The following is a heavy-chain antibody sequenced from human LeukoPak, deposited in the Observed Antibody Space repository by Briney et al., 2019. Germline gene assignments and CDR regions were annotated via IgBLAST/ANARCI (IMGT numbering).Heavy chain of an antibody. CDR3: ARDRYDSSGYFDY. D-gene: IGHD3-22*01. V-gene: IGHV4-39*07. CDR2: FYYSGST. Sequence: PSETLSLTCTVSGGSITSSSYYWGWIRQPPGKGLQWIGSFYYSGSTYYNPSLKSRVTIYVDTSKNQFSLKLSSVTAADTAVYYCARDRYDSSGYFDYWGQGTLVTVSS. CDR1: GGSITSSSYY. J-gene: IGHJ4*02.